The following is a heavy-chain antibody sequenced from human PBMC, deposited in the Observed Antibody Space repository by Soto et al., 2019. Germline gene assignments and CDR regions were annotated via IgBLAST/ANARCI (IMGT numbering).Heavy chain of an antibody. J-gene: IGHJ5*02. CDR2: MNPNSGNT. CDR1: GYTFTYRY. V-gene: IGHV1-8*02. CDR3: TRGADP. Sequence: ASVKVSCKASGYTFTYRYLHWVRQAPGQGLEWMGWMNPNSGNTDYAQKLQDRLTMTRNTPLSTVYLELSILRSDDTAVYYCTRGADPWGQGTLVTVSS.